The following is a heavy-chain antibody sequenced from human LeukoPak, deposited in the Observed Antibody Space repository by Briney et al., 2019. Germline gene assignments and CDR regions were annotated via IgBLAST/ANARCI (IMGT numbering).Heavy chain of an antibody. CDR3: ARSETWPNWFDP. V-gene: IGHV4-4*09. CDR2: IYNTWTT. Sequence: PSETLSLACTVSGGSISSDYWSWIRQPPGEGLEWIGYIYNTWTTNYNPSPKSRVTISVDMPKNQFLLKLSSVTAEDTAVYYSARSETWPNWFDPWGQGTLVTVSS. D-gene: IGHD5-12*01. CDR1: GGSISSDY. J-gene: IGHJ5*02.